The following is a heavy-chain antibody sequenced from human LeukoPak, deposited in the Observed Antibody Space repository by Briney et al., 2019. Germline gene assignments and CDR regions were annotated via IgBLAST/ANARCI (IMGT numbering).Heavy chain of an antibody. Sequence: SETLSLTCTVSGGSISSYYCGWIRQPPGEALEYIGGIYYSGITNYSPSLKSRVTISLDTSKNQFSLKMSSVTAADTAVYYCVRDHFYDSSVAYWGQGTLVTVSS. CDR2: IYYSGIT. CDR3: VRDHFYDSSVAY. CDR1: GGSISSYY. D-gene: IGHD3-22*01. V-gene: IGHV4-59*12. J-gene: IGHJ4*02.